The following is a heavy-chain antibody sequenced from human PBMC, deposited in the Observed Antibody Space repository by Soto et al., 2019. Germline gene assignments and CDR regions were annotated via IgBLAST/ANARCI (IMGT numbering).Heavy chain of an antibody. CDR3: ARDSRSPEKYYYYYYMDV. J-gene: IGHJ6*03. Sequence: QVQLVQSGAEVKKPGASVKVSCKASGYTFTSYGISWVRQAPGQGLEWMGWISAYNGNTNYAQKLQGRVTMTTDTSTSTAYLELRSLRSDDTAVYYCARDSRSPEKYYYYYYMDVWGNGTTVTVSS. CDR1: GYTFTSYG. CDR2: ISAYNGNT. V-gene: IGHV1-18*01. D-gene: IGHD6-6*01.